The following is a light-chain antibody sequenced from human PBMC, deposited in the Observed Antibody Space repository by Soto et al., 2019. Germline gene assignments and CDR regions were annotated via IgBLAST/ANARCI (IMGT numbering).Light chain of an antibody. CDR1: QIISHW. V-gene: IGKV1-5*03. J-gene: IGKJ2*01. CDR2: KAS. CDR3: QQYSVYPRT. Sequence: IQMTQSPSTLSASVGDRVTITCRATQIISHWLAWYQQKPGKAPKLLISKASTLASGVPSRFSGGISGTDFTLTITGPQPDDFATYYFQQYSVYPRTFGQGTKLEI.